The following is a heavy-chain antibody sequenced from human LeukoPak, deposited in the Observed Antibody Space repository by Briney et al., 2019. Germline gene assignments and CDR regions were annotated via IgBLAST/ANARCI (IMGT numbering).Heavy chain of an antibody. CDR2: IYYSGST. J-gene: IGHJ3*02. D-gene: IGHD3-16*01. CDR3: ARDQYITLGGVTGYAFDI. V-gene: IGHV4-59*12. CDR1: GGSISSYY. Sequence: SETLSLTCTVPGGSISSYYWSWIRQPPGKGLEWIGNIYYSGSTNYNPSLKSRVTISVDTSKNQISLKLSSVTAADTAVYYCARDQYITLGGVTGYAFDIWGQGTMVTVSS.